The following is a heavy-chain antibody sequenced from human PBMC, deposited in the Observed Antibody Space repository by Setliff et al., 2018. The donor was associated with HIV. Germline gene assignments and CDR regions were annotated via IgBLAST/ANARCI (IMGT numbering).Heavy chain of an antibody. Sequence: SETLSLTCTVSGGSISSDTYHYSWIRQPAGKGLEWIGQTYSSGSTKCNPSLKSRVTISADTSKNQFSLNLSSVTAAETAVYYCARVGYHGSGRYSFDYWGQGTLVTVSS. V-gene: IGHV4-61*09. D-gene: IGHD3-10*01. J-gene: IGHJ4*02. CDR2: TYSSGST. CDR1: GGSISSDTYH. CDR3: ARVGYHGSGRYSFDY.